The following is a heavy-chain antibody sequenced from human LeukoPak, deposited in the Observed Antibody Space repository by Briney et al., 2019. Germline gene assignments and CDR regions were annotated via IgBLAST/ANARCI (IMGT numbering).Heavy chain of an antibody. Sequence: GASVKVSCKLSGYTLTEKAMHWVRQTPGRGPEWMGGSDPEDGQTLYAQKFQGRVSMTEDTSTDTIYMELSRLRFEDTAVYYCATVKVVAAAMAWYFDSWGQGTLVTVSS. J-gene: IGHJ4*02. CDR3: ATVKVVAAAMAWYFDS. CDR2: SDPEDGQT. V-gene: IGHV1-24*01. CDR1: GYTLTEKA. D-gene: IGHD2-2*01.